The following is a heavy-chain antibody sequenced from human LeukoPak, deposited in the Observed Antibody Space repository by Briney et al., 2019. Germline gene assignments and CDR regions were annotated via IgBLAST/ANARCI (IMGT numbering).Heavy chain of an antibody. CDR1: GGSISSYY. V-gene: IGHV4-39*01. CDR2: IYYSGST. D-gene: IGHD3-3*01. J-gene: IGHJ4*02. Sequence: SETLSLTCTVSGGSISSYYWGWIRQPPGKGLEWIGSIYYSGSTYYNPSLKSRVTISVDTSKNQFSLKLSSVTAADTAVYYCARLPFRGRFLESRRGYFDYWGQGTLVTVSS. CDR3: ARLPFRGRFLESRRGYFDY.